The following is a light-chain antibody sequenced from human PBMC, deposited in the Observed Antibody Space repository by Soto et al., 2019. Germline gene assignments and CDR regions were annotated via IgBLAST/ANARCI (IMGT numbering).Light chain of an antibody. CDR2: DVS. CDR3: SSYTGGSTVV. V-gene: IGLV2-14*01. CDR1: SSDIGGYNY. J-gene: IGLJ2*01. Sequence: QSALTQPVSVSGSPRQSITISCTGTSSDIGGYNYVSWYQQHPGKAPKLIIYDVSNRPSGVSNLFSGSKSGNTASVTIYGLQAEDEADYYCSSYTGGSTVVFGGGTTLIV.